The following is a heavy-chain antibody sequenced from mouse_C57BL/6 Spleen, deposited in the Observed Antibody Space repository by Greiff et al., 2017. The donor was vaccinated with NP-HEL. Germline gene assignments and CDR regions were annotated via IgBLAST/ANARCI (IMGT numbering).Heavy chain of an antibody. J-gene: IGHJ4*01. CDR2: IHPNSGST. Sequence: QVQLQQPGAELVKPGASVKLSCKASGYTFTSYWMHWVKQRPGQGLEWIGMIHPNSGSTNYNEKFKSKATLTVDKSSSTAYMQLSSLTSEDSAVYYCARRYYDYDYAMDYWGQGTSVTVSS. CDR3: ARRYYDYDYAMDY. CDR1: GYTFTSYW. D-gene: IGHD2-4*01. V-gene: IGHV1-64*01.